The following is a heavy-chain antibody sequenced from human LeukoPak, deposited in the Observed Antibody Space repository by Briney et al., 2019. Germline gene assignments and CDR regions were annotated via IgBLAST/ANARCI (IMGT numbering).Heavy chain of an antibody. V-gene: IGHV4-39*01. D-gene: IGHD5-18*01. J-gene: IGHJ4*02. Sequence: SETLSLTCTVSGGSMSSSTYYWGWIRQPPGKGLEWIGSIYHSGSTYYNPSLKSRVTISVDTSKNQFSLKLSSVTAAVTAVYYCARHLGIQLWFLDYWGQGTLVTVSS. CDR1: GGSMSSSTYY. CDR2: IYHSGST. CDR3: ARHLGIQLWFLDY.